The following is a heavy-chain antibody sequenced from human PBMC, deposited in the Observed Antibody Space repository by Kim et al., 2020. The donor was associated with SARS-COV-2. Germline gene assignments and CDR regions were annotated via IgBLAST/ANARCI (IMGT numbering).Heavy chain of an antibody. V-gene: IGHV3-23*01. CDR1: GFTFSSYA. J-gene: IGHJ3*02. Sequence: GGSLRLSCAASGFTFSSYAMSWVRQAPGKGLEWVSAISGSGGSTYYADSVKGRFTISRDNSKNTLYLQMNSLRAEDTAVYYCAKTGKQYQLLLTSFDIWGQGTMVTVSS. CDR3: AKTGKQYQLLLTSFDI. CDR2: ISGSGGST. D-gene: IGHD2-2*01.